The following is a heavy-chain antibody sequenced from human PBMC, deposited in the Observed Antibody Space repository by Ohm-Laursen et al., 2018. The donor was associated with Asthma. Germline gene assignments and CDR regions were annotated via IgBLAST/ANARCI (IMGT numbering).Heavy chain of an antibody. CDR3: ARHMMGVSVFDI. V-gene: IGHV4-39*01. CDR2: IYYSGST. D-gene: IGHD3-10*01. Sequence: SDTLSLTCPVSGGSISSSSYYWGWIRQPPGKGLEWIGSIYYSGSTYYNPSLKSRVTISVDASKNQFSLKLSSVTAADTAVYYCARHMMGVSVFDIWGQGTMVIVSS. CDR1: GGSISSSSYY. J-gene: IGHJ3*02.